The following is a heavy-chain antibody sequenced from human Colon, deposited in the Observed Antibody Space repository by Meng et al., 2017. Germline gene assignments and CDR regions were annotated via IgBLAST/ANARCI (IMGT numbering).Heavy chain of an antibody. D-gene: IGHD6-13*01. CDR1: GGSIGSNSYH. J-gene: IGHJ4*02. Sequence: QLQLQESGPGLVKPSETLSLTCTVSGGSIGSNSYHWGWIRQPPGKGLEWVGTIDYSGTTYSNSSLKSRVTISLDTSRNQFSLKLTSVTAADTAVYYCARRGSSWYFDSWGRGALVTVSS. CDR2: IDYSGTT. V-gene: IGHV4-39*01. CDR3: ARRGSSWYFDS.